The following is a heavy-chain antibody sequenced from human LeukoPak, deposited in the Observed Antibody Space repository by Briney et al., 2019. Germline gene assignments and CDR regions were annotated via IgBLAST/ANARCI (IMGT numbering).Heavy chain of an antibody. CDR1: GYTFPSYG. CDR2: ISAYNGNT. J-gene: IGHJ4*02. CDR3: ARDCSSTSCYTEGGPFDY. V-gene: IGHV1-18*01. Sequence: ASVKVSCKASGYTFPSYGISWVRQAPGQGLEWMGWISAYNGNTSYAQKLQGRVILTTDTSTSTAYMDLRSLRSDDTAVYYCARDCSSTSCYTEGGPFDYWGQGTLVTVSS. D-gene: IGHD2-2*02.